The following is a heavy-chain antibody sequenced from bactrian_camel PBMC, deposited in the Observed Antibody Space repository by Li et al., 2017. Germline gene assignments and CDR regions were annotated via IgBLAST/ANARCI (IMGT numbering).Heavy chain of an antibody. D-gene: IGHD5*01. CDR2: ISARGGRT. CDR3: AVDWGDCSPALFVRPRTDSGF. J-gene: IGHJ6*01. V-gene: IGHV3S1*01. Sequence: HVQLVESGGGSVQAGGSLRLSCSASAYSLKSNCMGWFRQAPGKEREGVAAISARGGRTYYADSVKGRFTISHDNAKRTLYLQMNNLKSEDTAMYYCAVDWGDCSPALFVRPRTDSGFWGQGTQVTVS. CDR1: AYSLKSNC.